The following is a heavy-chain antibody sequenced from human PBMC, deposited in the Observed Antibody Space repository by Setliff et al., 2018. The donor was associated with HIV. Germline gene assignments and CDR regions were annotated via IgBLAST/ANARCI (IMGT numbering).Heavy chain of an antibody. CDR3: ARGVNFDY. CDR2: IDYSGNT. D-gene: IGHD3-3*01. J-gene: IGHJ4*02. CDR1: GGSIRSGSYY. V-gene: IGHV4-39*07. Sequence: SETLSLTCSVSGGSIRSGSYYWDWIRQPPGKGLEWIGSIDYSGNTHYNPSLKSRVTISVDTSKNQFSLKLTSVTAADTAIYYCARGVNFDYWGQGMLVTVSS.